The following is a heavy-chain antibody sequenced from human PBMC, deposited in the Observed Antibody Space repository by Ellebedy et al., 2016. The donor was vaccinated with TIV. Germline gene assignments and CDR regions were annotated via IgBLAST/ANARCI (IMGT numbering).Heavy chain of an antibody. J-gene: IGHJ4*02. CDR3: ARATSLYSCYDCGVDY. CDR2: ISTSSSTI. V-gene: IGHV3-48*02. Sequence: ETLSLTXTVSGGSISSSSYYWGWIRQPPGKGLEWVSYISTSSSTIYYADSVKGRFTISRDNAKNSLYLQMNSLRDEDTAVYYCARATSLYSCYDCGVDYWGQGTLVTVSS. D-gene: IGHD5-12*01. CDR1: GGSISSSS.